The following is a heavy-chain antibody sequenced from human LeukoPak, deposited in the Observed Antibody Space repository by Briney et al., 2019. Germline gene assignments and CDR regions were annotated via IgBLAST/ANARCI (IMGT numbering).Heavy chain of an antibody. V-gene: IGHV4-39*07. CDR3: ARVRGHSNRGLGPQGDPFDI. D-gene: IGHD3-16*01. Sequence: SETLSLTCIVSGGSISSRTTYWAWIRQPPRKGLEWIGNIYYSGTTYYNPSLESRVTISVDTSKDQFSLRLTSVTAADTAVYYCARVRGHSNRGLGPQGDPFDIWGQGTVVTVSS. CDR2: IYYSGTT. J-gene: IGHJ3*02. CDR1: GGSISSRTTY.